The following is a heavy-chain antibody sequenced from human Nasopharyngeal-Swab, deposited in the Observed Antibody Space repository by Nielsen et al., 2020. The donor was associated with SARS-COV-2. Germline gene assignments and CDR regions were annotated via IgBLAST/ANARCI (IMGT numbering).Heavy chain of an antibody. Sequence: ESLKISCAASGFTFRIYAMSWVRQAPGKGLEWVSYISGDGDRVFYADSVKGRFTISRDNSASTMYLQMNSLRADDTAVYYCAKDVSLIRGYDAFDIWGQGTTVTVSS. J-gene: IGHJ3*02. V-gene: IGHV3-23*01. CDR2: ISGDGDRV. D-gene: IGHD3-10*01. CDR1: GFTFRIYA. CDR3: AKDVSLIRGYDAFDI.